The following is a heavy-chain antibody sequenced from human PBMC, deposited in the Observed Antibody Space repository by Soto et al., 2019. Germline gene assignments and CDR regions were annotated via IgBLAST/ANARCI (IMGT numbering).Heavy chain of an antibody. CDR3: VKGEYYYDSSGYYPFDY. CDR2: ISTNGGST. D-gene: IGHD3-22*01. V-gene: IGHV3-64D*06. Sequence: AESLRPSCSPSGFTLSIYSVHWVREAPGKGLEYVSFISTNGGSTHYADSVKGRFTISRDNSKNTHYLQMSSLRADDTAVYYCVKGEYYYDSSGYYPFDYWGQGT. J-gene: IGHJ4*02. CDR1: GFTLSIYS.